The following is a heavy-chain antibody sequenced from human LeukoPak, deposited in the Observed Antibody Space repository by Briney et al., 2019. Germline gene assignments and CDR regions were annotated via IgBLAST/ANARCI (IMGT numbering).Heavy chain of an antibody. CDR2: IWYDGSGK. CDR1: GFTFSNCG. V-gene: IGHV3-33*01. CDR3: AREEGLRSSSWFFDY. D-gene: IGHD6-13*01. Sequence: GGSLRLSCAASGFTFSNCGMHWVRQAPGKGLKWVAVIWYDGSGKYYADSVKGRFTISRDNSKNTLYLQMNSLRAEDTAVYYCAREEGLRSSSWFFDYWGQGTLVTVSS. J-gene: IGHJ4*02.